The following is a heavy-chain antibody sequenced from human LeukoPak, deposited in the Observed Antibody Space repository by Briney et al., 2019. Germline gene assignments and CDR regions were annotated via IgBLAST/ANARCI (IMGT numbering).Heavy chain of an antibody. J-gene: IGHJ5*02. V-gene: IGHV4-34*01. D-gene: IGHD3-10*01. CDR2: INHNGNT. Sequence: PSETLSLTCAVYGGSFRGHFCSWIRQPPGKGLEWIGEINHNGNTNYNPSLKSRVTMSVDTSKNQFSLRLKSVTAADTAVYYCAKGPQTGWFDTWGQGTLVTVSS. CDR1: GGSFRGHF. CDR3: AKGPQTGWFDT.